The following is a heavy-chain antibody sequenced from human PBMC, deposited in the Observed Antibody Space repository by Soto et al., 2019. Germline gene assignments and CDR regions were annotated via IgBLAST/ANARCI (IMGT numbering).Heavy chain of an antibody. J-gene: IGHJ4*02. CDR2: ITSSGGST. CDR3: AKRKYGDYVGGFDR. CDR1: GFTFNNYA. D-gene: IGHD4-17*01. V-gene: IGHV3-23*01. Sequence: EAQLLESGGGSVLPGGSLRLSCAVSGFTFNNYAMSWVRQPPGKGLEWVSSITSSGGSTYYADSVKGRLTISRDNSENTLYLQMNSLRVEDTAVYYCAKRKYGDYVGGFDRWGQGTLVTVSS.